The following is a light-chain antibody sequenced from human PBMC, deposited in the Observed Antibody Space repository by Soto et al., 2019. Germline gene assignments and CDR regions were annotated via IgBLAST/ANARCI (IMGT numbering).Light chain of an antibody. J-gene: IGKJ1*01. CDR3: QQYNTFSPWT. V-gene: IGKV3-11*01. CDR1: QSVSSY. CDR2: DAS. Sequence: EIVLTQSPATRSLSPGERATLSCRASQSVSSYLAWYQQKPGQAPRLLIYDASNRATGIPARFSGSGSGTDFTLTISSLQPDDFATYYCQQYNTFSPWTFGQGTKV.